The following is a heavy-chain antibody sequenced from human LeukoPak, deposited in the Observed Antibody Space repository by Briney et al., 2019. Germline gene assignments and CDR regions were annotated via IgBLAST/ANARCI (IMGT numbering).Heavy chain of an antibody. D-gene: IGHD3-3*01. CDR3: ARERLARFPYFGY. V-gene: IGHV1-69*06. CDR2: IIPVFGTP. J-gene: IGHJ4*02. Sequence: SVKVSCKTSGGTFSNSGISWVRLAPGQGPEWMGGIIPVFGTPNYAQKFQGRLTITADRSTTTAYMELSSLTSDDTAVYYCARERLARFPYFGYWGQGTLVAVSS. CDR1: GGTFSNSG.